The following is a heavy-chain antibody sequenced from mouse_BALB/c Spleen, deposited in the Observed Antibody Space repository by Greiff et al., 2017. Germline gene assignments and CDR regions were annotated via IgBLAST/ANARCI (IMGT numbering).Heavy chain of an antibody. CDR3: TRWGSSYLDYYAMDY. CDR1: GYSFTSYW. Sequence: EVKLQESGTVLARPGASVKMSCKASGYSFTSYWMHWVKQRPGQGLEWIGAIYPGNSDTSYNQKFKGKAKLTAVTSASTAYMELSSLTNEDSAVYYCTRWGSSYLDYYAMDYWGQGTSVTVSS. J-gene: IGHJ4*01. CDR2: IYPGNSDT. V-gene: IGHV1-5*01. D-gene: IGHD1-1*01.